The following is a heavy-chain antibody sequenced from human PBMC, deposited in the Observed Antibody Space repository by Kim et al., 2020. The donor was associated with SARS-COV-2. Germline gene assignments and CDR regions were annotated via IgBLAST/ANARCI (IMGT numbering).Heavy chain of an antibody. J-gene: IGHJ4*02. V-gene: IGHV3-23*01. CDR3: AKPAYGATYYYFDS. Sequence: AECLRGRFAISRDNSKSTLFLQLNNVRDEDTAVYYCAKPAYGATYYYFDSWGQGTLVAVSS. D-gene: IGHD4-17*01.